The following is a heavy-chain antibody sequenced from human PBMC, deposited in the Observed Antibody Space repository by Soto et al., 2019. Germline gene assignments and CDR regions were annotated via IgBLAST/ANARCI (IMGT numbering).Heavy chain of an antibody. CDR1: GFTFSSYA. CDR2: ISGSGGST. CDR3: AKDLLELRGGFDY. V-gene: IGHV3-23*01. D-gene: IGHD1-7*01. J-gene: IGHJ4*02. Sequence: GGFLRLSCAASGFTFSSYAMSWVRQAPGKGLEWVSAISGSGGSTYYADSVKGRFTISRDNSKNTLYLQMNSLRAEDTAVYYCAKDLLELRGGFDYWGQGTLVTVSS.